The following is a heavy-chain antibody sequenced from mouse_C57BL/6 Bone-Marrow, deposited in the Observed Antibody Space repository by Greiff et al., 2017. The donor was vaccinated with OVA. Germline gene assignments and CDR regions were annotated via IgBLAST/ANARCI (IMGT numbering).Heavy chain of an antibody. CDR1: GYSITSGYY. CDR3: ARGGYGGDY. CDR2: ISYDGSN. D-gene: IGHD2-10*02. J-gene: IGHJ4*01. Sequence: EVQLQESGPGLVKPSQSLSLTCSVTGYSITSGYYWNWIRQFPGNKLEWMGYISYDGSNNSNPSLKNRISITRDTSKNQFFLKLKSVTTEDTATYYCARGGYGGDYWGQGTSVTVSS. V-gene: IGHV3-6*01.